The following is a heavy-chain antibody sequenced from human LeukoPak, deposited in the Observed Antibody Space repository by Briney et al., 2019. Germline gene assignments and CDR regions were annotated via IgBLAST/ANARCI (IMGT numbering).Heavy chain of an antibody. J-gene: IGHJ4*02. CDR1: GFTFTSYT. Sequence: GGSLRLSCAASGFTFTSYTMSWVRQAPGKGLVWISAISINGETTWYADSVKGRFIISRDNSKNALYLQLSSLRVEDTAVYYCAQGFSSGWYPNWGQGSLVSVSS. CDR2: ISINGETT. CDR3: AQGFSSGWYPN. D-gene: IGHD6-19*01. V-gene: IGHV3-23*01.